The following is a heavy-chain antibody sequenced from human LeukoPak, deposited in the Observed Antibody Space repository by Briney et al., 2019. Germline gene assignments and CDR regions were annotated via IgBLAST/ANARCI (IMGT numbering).Heavy chain of an antibody. V-gene: IGHV4-39*07. CDR1: GGSISSSSYY. CDR3: AKGPLASIHATHYFDY. J-gene: IGHJ4*02. CDR2: IYYSGST. D-gene: IGHD2-21*01. Sequence: PSETLSLTCTVSGGSISSSSYYWGWIRQPPGKGLEWIGSIYYSGSTYYNPSLKSRVTISLDTSKNQFSLKLSSVTAADTAVYYCAKGPLASIHATHYFDYWGQGTLVTVSS.